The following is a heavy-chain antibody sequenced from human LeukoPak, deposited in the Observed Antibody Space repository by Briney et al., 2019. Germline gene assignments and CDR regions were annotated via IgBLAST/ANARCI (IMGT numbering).Heavy chain of an antibody. CDR2: IHNSGNN. D-gene: IGHD3-3*02. J-gene: IGHJ5*02. CDR1: GGSISGQS. CDR3: ARCNFIAHFWSATPTWFDP. V-gene: IGHV4-4*09. Sequence: PSETLSLTCTVSGGSISGQSWSWIRQPPGKGLEWIGYIHNSGNNNYNPSLKSRVTISLDTSKNQFSLDLTSVTAADTSVYYCARCNFIAHFWSATPTWFDPWGQGTLVIVSS.